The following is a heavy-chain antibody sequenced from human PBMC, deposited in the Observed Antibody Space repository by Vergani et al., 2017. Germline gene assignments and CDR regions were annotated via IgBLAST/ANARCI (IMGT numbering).Heavy chain of an antibody. J-gene: IGHJ6*02. Sequence: EVQLVESGGGLVQPGGSLRLSCAASGFTFSSYWMSWVRQAPGKGLEWVANIKQDGSEKYYADSVKGRFTISRDNSKNTLYLQMNSLRAEDTAVYYCARDPWGSSSRDGMDVWGQGTTVTVSS. CDR3: ARDPWGSSSRDGMDV. D-gene: IGHD6-13*01. CDR1: GFTFSSYW. CDR2: IKQDGSEK. V-gene: IGHV3-7*01.